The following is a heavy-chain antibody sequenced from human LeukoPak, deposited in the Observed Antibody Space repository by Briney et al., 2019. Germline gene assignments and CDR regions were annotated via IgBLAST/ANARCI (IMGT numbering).Heavy chain of an antibody. Sequence: PGGSLRLSCAASGFTLSRYWMSWVRRAPGKGREGLANKKEDASETYYVDSVKGRFTISRDNAKNSLYLQMNSLTAEDTAVYYCLAATILVVKGPDAFDVWGQGTMVTVSS. CDR3: LAATILVVKGPDAFDV. D-gene: IGHD3-22*01. CDR2: KKEDASET. CDR1: GFTLSRYW. V-gene: IGHV3-7*01. J-gene: IGHJ3*01.